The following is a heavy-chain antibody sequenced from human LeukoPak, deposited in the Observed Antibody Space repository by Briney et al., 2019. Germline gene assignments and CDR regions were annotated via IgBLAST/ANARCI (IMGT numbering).Heavy chain of an antibody. CDR2: ISGSGASI. Sequence: PGGSLRLSCAASGFTFSTYSMNWVRQAPGKGLEWVSYISGSGASIYYADSVKGRFTISRDNAKNSLYLQMNSLRAEDTAVYYCAKEGGSGSYQISWGQGTLVTVSS. CDR3: AKEGGSGSYQIS. J-gene: IGHJ5*02. CDR1: GFTFSTYS. D-gene: IGHD3-10*01. V-gene: IGHV3-48*01.